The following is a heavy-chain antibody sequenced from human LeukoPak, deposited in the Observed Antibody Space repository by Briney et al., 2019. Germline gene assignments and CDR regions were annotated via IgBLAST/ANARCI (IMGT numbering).Heavy chain of an antibody. J-gene: IGHJ4*02. CDR1: GDTFSAHH. CDR2: IVPDGRDT. Sequence: GASVKVSCKASGDTFSAHHIHWVRQAPGQGLEWMGWIVPDGRDTKYAEKFKGRMPLTVDTSITTAYMQLHSLTSDDTAVYYCSGRYGPGPVWGQGTLIPASS. CDR3: SGRYGPGPV. D-gene: IGHD3-10*01. V-gene: IGHV1-2*02.